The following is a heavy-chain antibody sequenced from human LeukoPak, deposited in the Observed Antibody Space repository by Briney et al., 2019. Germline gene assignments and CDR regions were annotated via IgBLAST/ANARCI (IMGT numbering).Heavy chain of an antibody. V-gene: IGHV1-18*01. J-gene: IGHJ6*03. CDR2: ISPYNGYT. CDR1: GYTFSNYG. CDR3: AKSDEKGATSYYYYYYMDV. Sequence: GASVKVSCKASGYTFSNYGFSWVRQAPGQGLEWMGWISPYNGYTNYAQKLQGRVTMTTDISTSTAYMELRSLRSDDTAVYYCAKSDEKGATSYYYYYYMDVWGKGTTVTISS. D-gene: IGHD1-26*01.